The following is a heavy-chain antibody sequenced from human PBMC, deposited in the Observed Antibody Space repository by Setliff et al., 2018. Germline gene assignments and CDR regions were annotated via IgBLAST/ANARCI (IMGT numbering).Heavy chain of an antibody. CDR3: ARLPRTVTHFDY. D-gene: IGHD4-17*01. J-gene: IGHJ4*02. CDR2: IFYSGSS. V-gene: IGHV4-59*01. Sequence: PSETLSLTCTVSGVSIRGYYWSWIRRPPGKGLEWIGYIFYSGSSNYNPSLQSRVSISVDTSKNQLSLKLDSLTAADTAVYFCARLPRTVTHFDYWGQGALVTVSS. CDR1: GVSIRGYY.